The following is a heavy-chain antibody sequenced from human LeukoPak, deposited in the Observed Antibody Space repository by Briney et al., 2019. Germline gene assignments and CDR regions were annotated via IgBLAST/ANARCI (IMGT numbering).Heavy chain of an antibody. J-gene: IGHJ3*02. D-gene: IGHD4-23*01. CDR2: ISGSGGST. V-gene: IGHV3-23*01. CDR3: AKGIYGGTPFDAFDI. Sequence: PGGSLRLSSAAPGFTFSSYAMSWVRQAPGKGLEWVSAISGSGGSTYYADSVEGRFTISRDNSKNTLYLQVNSLRAEDTAVYYCAKGIYGGTPFDAFDIWGQGTMVTVSS. CDR1: GFTFSSYA.